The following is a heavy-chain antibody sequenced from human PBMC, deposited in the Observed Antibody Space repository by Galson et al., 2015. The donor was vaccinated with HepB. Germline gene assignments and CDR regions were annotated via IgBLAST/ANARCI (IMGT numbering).Heavy chain of an antibody. J-gene: IGHJ4*02. CDR1: GYSFTSYW. V-gene: IGHV5-51*01. CDR2: IYPGDSDT. CDR3: ARQGRWDLRSYYFDY. Sequence: QSGAEVKKPGESLKISCKGSGYSFTSYWIGWVRQMPGKGLEWMGIIYPGDSDTRYSPSFQGQVTISADKSISTAYLQWSSLKASDTAMYYCARQGRWDLRSYYFDYWGQGTLVTVSS. D-gene: IGHD1-26*01.